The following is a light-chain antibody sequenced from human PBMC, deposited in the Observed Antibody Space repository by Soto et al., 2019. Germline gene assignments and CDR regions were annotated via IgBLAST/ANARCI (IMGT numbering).Light chain of an antibody. V-gene: IGKV2-28*01. Sequence: DIVMTQTPLSLSVTPGQPASISCKSSQILLHSDGKTYLDWYLQKPGQSPQLLIYLGSNRASGVPDRFSGSGSGTDFTLKISRVEAEDVGVYYCMQGTHWPRTFGQGTRWIS. CDR1: QILLHSDGKTY. CDR2: LGS. J-gene: IGKJ1*01. CDR3: MQGTHWPRT.